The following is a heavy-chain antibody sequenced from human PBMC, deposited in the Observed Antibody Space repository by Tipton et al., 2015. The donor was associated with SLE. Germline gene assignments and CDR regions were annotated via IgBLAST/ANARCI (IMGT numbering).Heavy chain of an antibody. D-gene: IGHD3-22*01. CDR1: GGSFSGYY. J-gene: IGHJ1*01. V-gene: IGHV4-34*01. CDR2: INHSGST. Sequence: LSLTCAVYGGSFSGYYWSWIRQPPGKGLEWIGEINHSGSTNYNPSLKSRVTISVDTSKNQFSLKLSSVTAADTAVYYCASSQHYYDTVRYFQHWGQGTLVTVSS. CDR3: ASSQHYYDTVRYFQH.